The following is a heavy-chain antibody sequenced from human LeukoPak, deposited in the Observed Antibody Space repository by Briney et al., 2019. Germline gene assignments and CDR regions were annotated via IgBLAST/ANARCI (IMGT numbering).Heavy chain of an antibody. D-gene: IGHD6-19*01. CDR2: ISGSSSTI. CDR3: ARSGTIAVADPFDY. CDR1: GFTFSTYS. J-gene: IGHJ4*02. V-gene: IGHV3-48*01. Sequence: PGGSLRLSCAASGFTFSTYSMNWVRQAPGKGLEWVSYISGSSSTIYYADSVKGRFTISRDNAKNSLYLQMNSLRAEDTAVYYCARSGTIAVADPFDYWGQGTLVTVSS.